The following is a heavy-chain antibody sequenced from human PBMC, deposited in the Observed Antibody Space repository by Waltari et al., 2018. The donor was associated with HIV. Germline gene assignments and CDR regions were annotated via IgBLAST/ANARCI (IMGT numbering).Heavy chain of an antibody. D-gene: IGHD3-10*01. CDR1: GGTISSYY. J-gene: IGHJ6*02. CDR2: IYYSGST. CDR3: ARRGYYYYGMDV. V-gene: IGHV4-59*01. Sequence: QVHLQESGPGLVTPSETLSLLCTLSGGTISSYYWSWIRQPPGKGLEWIGYIYYSGSTNYNPSLKSRVTISVDTSKNQFSLKLSSVTAADTAVYYCARRGYYYYGMDVWGQGTTVTVSS.